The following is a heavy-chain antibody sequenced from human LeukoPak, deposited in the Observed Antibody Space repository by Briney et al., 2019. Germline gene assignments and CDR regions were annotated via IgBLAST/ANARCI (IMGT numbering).Heavy chain of an antibody. J-gene: IGHJ4*02. D-gene: IGHD3-22*01. CDR3: ARDIGVSHYYDSSGYALDY. CDR1: GYTFTGYY. Sequence: GASVKVSCKASGYTFTGYYMHWVRQAPGQGLEWMGWINPNSGGTNYAQKFQGRVTMTRDTSISTAYMELSRLRSDDTAVYYCARDIGVSHYYDSSGYALDYWGQGTLVTVSS. V-gene: IGHV1-2*02. CDR2: INPNSGGT.